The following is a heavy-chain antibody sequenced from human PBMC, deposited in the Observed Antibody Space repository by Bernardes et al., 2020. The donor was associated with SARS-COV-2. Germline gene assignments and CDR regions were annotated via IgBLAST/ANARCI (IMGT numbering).Heavy chain of an antibody. V-gene: IGHV3-23*01. Sequence: GGSLRLSCAASGFTFSSYAMSWVRQAPGKGLEWVSAISGSGGSTYYADSVKGRFTISRDNSKNTLYLQMNSLRAEDTAVYYCAKDLGYSSSWYSWDYYYYGMDVWGQGTTVTVSS. J-gene: IGHJ6*02. D-gene: IGHD6-13*01. CDR1: GFTFSSYA. CDR2: ISGSGGST. CDR3: AKDLGYSSSWYSWDYYYYGMDV.